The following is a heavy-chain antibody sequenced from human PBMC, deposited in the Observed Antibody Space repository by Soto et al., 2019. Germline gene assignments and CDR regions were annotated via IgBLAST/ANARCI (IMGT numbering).Heavy chain of an antibody. Sequence: SETLSLTCTVSGGSVSSGSYYWSWIRQPPGKGLEWIGYIYYSGSTNYNPSLKSRVTISVDTSKNQFSLKLSSVTAADTAVYYCARVYSSTRAFIAAAAIIDYWGQGTLVTVSS. CDR2: IYYSGST. CDR3: ARVYSSTRAFIAAAAIIDY. J-gene: IGHJ4*02. CDR1: GGSVSSGSYY. V-gene: IGHV4-61*01. D-gene: IGHD6-13*01.